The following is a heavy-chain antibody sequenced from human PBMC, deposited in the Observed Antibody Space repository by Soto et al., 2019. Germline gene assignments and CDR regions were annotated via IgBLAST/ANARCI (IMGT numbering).Heavy chain of an antibody. D-gene: IGHD6-19*01. J-gene: IGHJ6*02. CDR1: GGTFSSYA. Sequence: QVQLVQSGAEVKKPGSSVKVSCKASGGTFSSYAISWVRQAPGQGLEWMGGIIPIFGTANYAQKFQGRVTITADESTSTAYMELSSLRSEDTAVYYCVRGINSGWPNYYYYGMDVWGQGTTVTVSS. V-gene: IGHV1-69*01. CDR3: VRGINSGWPNYYYYGMDV. CDR2: IIPIFGTA.